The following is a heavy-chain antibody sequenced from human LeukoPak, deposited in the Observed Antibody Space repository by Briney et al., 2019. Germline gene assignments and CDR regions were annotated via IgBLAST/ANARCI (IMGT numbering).Heavy chain of an antibody. CDR2: INSDGSST. V-gene: IGHV3-74*01. D-gene: IGHD6-13*01. J-gene: IGHJ4*02. CDR1: GFTFSSYW. Sequence: GGSLRLSCAASGFTFSSYWMHWVRQAPGKGLGWVSCINSDGSSTSYADSVKGRFTISRDNAKNTLYLQMNSLRVEDTAVYYWAKDLLAAAGIGTTSVMYWGQGTLVTVSS. CDR3: AKDLLAAAGIGTTSVMY.